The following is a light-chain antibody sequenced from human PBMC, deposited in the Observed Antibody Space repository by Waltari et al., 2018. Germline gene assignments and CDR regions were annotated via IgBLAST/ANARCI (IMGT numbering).Light chain of an antibody. CDR1: SNDVGAYNY. CDR3: SSYATTSALL. CDR2: SVT. V-gene: IGLV2-14*03. J-gene: IGLJ1*01. Sequence: QSALTQPASVSGSPGQSITISCTGTSNDVGAYNYVAWYQQHPGKAPKIMIHSVTKRPSGVPNRCSGSKSGNTASLTSSGLQAEDEADYYCSSYATTSALLFGTGTKVTVL.